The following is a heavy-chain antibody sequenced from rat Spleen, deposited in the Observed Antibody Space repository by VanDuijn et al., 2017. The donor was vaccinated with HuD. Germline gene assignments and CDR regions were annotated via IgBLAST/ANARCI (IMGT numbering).Heavy chain of an antibody. CDR1: GYSITSNY. CDR2: INSEGTT. D-gene: IGHD1-10*01. Sequence: EVQLQESGPGLVKPSQSLSLTCSVTGYSITSNYWGWIRKFPGNKLEWMGYINSEGTTNYNPSLKSRISITRDKSKNQFFLQVNSVTTEDTATYYCARDNNYKAYWGQGVMVTVSS. CDR3: ARDNNYKAY. J-gene: IGHJ2*01. V-gene: IGHV3-3*01.